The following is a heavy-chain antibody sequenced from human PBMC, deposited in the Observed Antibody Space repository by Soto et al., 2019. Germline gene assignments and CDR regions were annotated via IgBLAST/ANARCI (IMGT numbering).Heavy chain of an antibody. J-gene: IGHJ6*02. CDR2: IKSKTDGGTT. D-gene: IGHD3-22*01. Sequence: EVQLVESGGGLVKPGGSLRLSCAASGFTFSNAWMSWVRQAPGKGLEWVGRIKSKTDGGTTDYAAPVKGRFTISRDDSKTTLYLQMNSLKTDDTALYYCTTTYYYDSSGYYRYYYYGMDVWGQGTTVIVSS. CDR1: GFTFSNAW. V-gene: IGHV3-15*01. CDR3: TTTYYYDSSGYYRYYYYGMDV.